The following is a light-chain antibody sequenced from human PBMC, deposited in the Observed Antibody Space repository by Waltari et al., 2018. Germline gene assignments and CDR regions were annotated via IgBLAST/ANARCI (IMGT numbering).Light chain of an antibody. V-gene: IGKV3-15*01. J-gene: IGKJ4*01. Sequence: EIVLTQSPATLSVSPGERVTLSCRASQTVSPRLAWYQKKSGQAPKVLIFDASTRATGIPATFTGSGSGTEFTLTISSLQSEDFAVYYCQQYKEWPLTFGGGTKVEIK. CDR3: QQYKEWPLT. CDR2: DAS. CDR1: QTVSPR.